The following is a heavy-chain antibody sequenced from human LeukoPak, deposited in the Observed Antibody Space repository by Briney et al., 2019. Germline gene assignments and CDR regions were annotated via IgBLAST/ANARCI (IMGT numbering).Heavy chain of an antibody. CDR3: ARGPHRRNYQKLNWFDP. D-gene: IGHD4-11*01. Sequence: KPSEALSLTCAVYGGSFSGYYWSWIRQPPGKGLEWIGEINHSGSTNYNPSLKSRVTISVDTSKNQFSLKLSSVTAADTAVYYCARGPHRRNYQKLNWFDPWGQGTLVTVSS. CDR1: GGSFSGYY. V-gene: IGHV4-34*01. CDR2: INHSGST. J-gene: IGHJ5*02.